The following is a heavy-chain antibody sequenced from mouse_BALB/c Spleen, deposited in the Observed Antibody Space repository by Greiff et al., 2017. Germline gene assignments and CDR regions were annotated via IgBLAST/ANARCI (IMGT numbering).Heavy chain of an antibody. CDR1: GFTFSDYY. J-gene: IGHJ4*01. V-gene: IGHV5-4*02. CDR3: AREWGGLPGAMDY. Sequence: EVQGVESGGGLVKPGGSLKLSCAASGFTFSDYYMYWVRQTPEKRLEWVATISDGGSYTYYPDSVKGRFTISRDNAKNNLYLQMSSLKSEDTAMYYCAREWGGLPGAMDYWGQGTSVTVSS. D-gene: IGHD3-1*01. CDR2: ISDGGSYT.